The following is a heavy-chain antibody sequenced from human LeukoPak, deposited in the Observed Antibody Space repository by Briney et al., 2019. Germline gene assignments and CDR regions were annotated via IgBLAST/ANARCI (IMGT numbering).Heavy chain of an antibody. V-gene: IGHV3-48*03. D-gene: IGHD3-3*01. CDR1: GFTFSSYE. Sequence: GGSLRLSCAASGFTFSSYEMNWVRQAPGKGLEWVSYISSSSTIYYADSVKGRFTISRDNAKNSLYLQMNSLRAEDTAVYYCARAPFFWSGYYFDYWGQGTLVTVSS. CDR2: ISSSSTI. J-gene: IGHJ4*02. CDR3: ARAPFFWSGYYFDY.